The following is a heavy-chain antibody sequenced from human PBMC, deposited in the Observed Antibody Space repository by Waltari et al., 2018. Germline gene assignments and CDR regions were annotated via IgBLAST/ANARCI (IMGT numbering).Heavy chain of an antibody. J-gene: IGHJ4*02. Sequence: EVQLVESGGGLVQPGGSLRLACAASGFTSSNFFSSWVGPAPGKGRASVSGSSDVGVYPYYSASVEGRFTISSDSSKNTIYLQMNSLRVADTSLYYCAKGFEDLLPFDHWGQGTQVTVSS. V-gene: IGHV3-23*04. CDR1: GFTSSNFF. D-gene: IGHD2-21*01. CDR3: AKGFEDLLPFDH. CDR2: SSDVGVYP.